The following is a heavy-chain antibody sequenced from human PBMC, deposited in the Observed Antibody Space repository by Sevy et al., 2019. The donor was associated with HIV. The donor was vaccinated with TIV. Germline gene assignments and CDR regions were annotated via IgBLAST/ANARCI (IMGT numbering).Heavy chain of an antibody. Sequence: GESLKISCAASGFTFSSYWMSWVRQAPGKGLEWVANIKQDGSEKYYVDSVKGRFTISRDNAKNSLYLQMNSLRAEDTAVYYCARDLGRIAAAGTFFDYWGQGTLVTVSS. CDR2: IKQDGSEK. V-gene: IGHV3-7*01. CDR1: GFTFSSYW. D-gene: IGHD6-13*01. CDR3: ARDLGRIAAAGTFFDY. J-gene: IGHJ4*02.